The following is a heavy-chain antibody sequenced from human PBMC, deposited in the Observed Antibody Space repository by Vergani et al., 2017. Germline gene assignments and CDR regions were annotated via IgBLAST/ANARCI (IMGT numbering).Heavy chain of an antibody. D-gene: IGHD6-13*01. J-gene: IGHJ3*02. CDR2: IYYSGST. V-gene: IGHV4-34*01. CDR3: ARDSFPSSSWAFDI. Sequence: QVQLQQWGAGLLKPSETLSLTCAVYGGSFSGYYWSWIRQHPGKGLEWIGYIYYSGSTYYNPSLKSRVTISVDTSKNQFSLKLSSVTAADTAVYYCARDSFPSSSWAFDIWGQGTMVTVSS. CDR1: GGSFSGYY.